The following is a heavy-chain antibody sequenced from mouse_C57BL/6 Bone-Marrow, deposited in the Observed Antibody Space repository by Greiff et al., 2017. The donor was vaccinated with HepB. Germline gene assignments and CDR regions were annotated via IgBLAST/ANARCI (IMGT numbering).Heavy chain of an antibody. CDR1: GYTFTSYW. Sequence: VQLQQSGTVLARPGASVKMSCKTSGYTFTSYWMHWVKQRPGQGLEWIGAIYPGNSDTSYNQKFKGKAKLTAVTSASTAYMELSSLTTEDSAVYYCTRWGIGYYYGSSFAYWGQGTLVTVSA. CDR2: IYPGNSDT. V-gene: IGHV1-5*01. CDR3: TRWGIGYYYGSSFAY. D-gene: IGHD1-1*01. J-gene: IGHJ3*01.